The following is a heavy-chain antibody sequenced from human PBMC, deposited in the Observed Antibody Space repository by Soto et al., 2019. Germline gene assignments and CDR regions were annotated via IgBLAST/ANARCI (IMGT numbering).Heavy chain of an antibody. CDR1: GFAFNNYG. J-gene: IGHJ4*02. Sequence: GGSLRLSCTVSGFAFNNYGINWVRQAPGKGLEWVSSISKSGYTYYSDSVKGRFTISRDNARNSVSLQMNTLRVEDTAVYYCAREDSIIIPAVSDFWGQGTLVTVSS. CDR2: ISKSGYT. D-gene: IGHD2-2*01. V-gene: IGHV3-21*01. CDR3: AREDSIIIPAVSDF.